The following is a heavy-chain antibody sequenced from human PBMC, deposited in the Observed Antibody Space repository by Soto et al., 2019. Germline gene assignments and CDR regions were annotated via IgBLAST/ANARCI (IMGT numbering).Heavy chain of an antibody. CDR3: ARRYCSSTSCYETYFDY. J-gene: IGHJ4*02. CDR2: MNPNSGNT. D-gene: IGHD2-2*01. V-gene: IGHV1-8*01. CDR1: GYTFTSYD. Sequence: GASVKVSCKASGYTFTSYDISWVRQATGQGLEWMGWMNPNSGNTGYAQKFQGRVTMTRNTSISTAYMELSSLRSEDTAVYYCARRYCSSTSCYETYFDYWGQGTLVTVSS.